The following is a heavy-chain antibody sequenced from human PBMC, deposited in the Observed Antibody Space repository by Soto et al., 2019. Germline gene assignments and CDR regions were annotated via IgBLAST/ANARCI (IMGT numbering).Heavy chain of an antibody. D-gene: IGHD6-19*01. V-gene: IGHV4-4*07. CDR2: IYHTGYT. J-gene: IGHJ4*02. Sequence: QVQLQESGPGLVKPSGTLSLTCTVSGGSINTYYWSWIRQPAGKGLEWIGRIYHTGYTNPNSSLKSRLTMSVDTSKNQFFLRLISVTAADTAVYYCARVAGAKFDFWGQGILVTVSS. CDR3: ARVAGAKFDF. CDR1: GGSINTYY.